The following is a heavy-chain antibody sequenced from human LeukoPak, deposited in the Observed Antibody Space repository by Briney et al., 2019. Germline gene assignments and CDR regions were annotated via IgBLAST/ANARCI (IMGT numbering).Heavy chain of an antibody. Sequence: SQTLSLTCAISGDSVSSNSAAWNWIRQSPSRGLEWLGRTYYRSKWYNDYAVSVKSRITINPDTSKNQFSLKLSSVTAADTAVYYCARETVLMVYAFFDYWGQGTLVTVSS. CDR2: TYYRSKWYN. CDR3: ARETVLMVYAFFDY. D-gene: IGHD2-8*01. J-gene: IGHJ4*02. CDR1: GDSVSSNSAA. V-gene: IGHV6-1*01.